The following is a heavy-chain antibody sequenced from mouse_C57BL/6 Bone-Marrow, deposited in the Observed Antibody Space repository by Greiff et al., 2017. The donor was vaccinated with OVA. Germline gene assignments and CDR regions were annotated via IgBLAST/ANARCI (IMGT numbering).Heavy chain of an antibody. CDR3: ARFIITTVVADY. CDR2: IYPSDSET. J-gene: IGHJ2*01. V-gene: IGHV1-61*01. Sequence: QVQLQQPGAELVRPGSSVKLSCKASGYTFTSYWMDWVKQRPGQGLEWIGNIYPSDSETHYNQKFKDKATLTVDKSSSTAYMQLSSLTSEDSAVYYCARFIITTVVADYWGQGTTLTVSS. D-gene: IGHD1-1*01. CDR1: GYTFTSYW.